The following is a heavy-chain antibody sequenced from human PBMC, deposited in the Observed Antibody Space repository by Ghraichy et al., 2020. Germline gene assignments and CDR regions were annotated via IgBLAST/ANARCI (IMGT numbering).Heavy chain of an antibody. CDR2: IKQDGSEK. V-gene: IGHV3-7*01. D-gene: IGHD2-8*01. Sequence: GESLNISCAASGFTFSSYWMSWVRQAPGKGLEWVSNIKQDGSEKYYVDSVKGRFTISRDNAKNSLYLQMNSLRAEDTAVYYCARASGHVRRGLMTFDYWGQGTLVTVSS. J-gene: IGHJ4*02. CDR3: ARASGHVRRGLMTFDY. CDR1: GFTFSSYW.